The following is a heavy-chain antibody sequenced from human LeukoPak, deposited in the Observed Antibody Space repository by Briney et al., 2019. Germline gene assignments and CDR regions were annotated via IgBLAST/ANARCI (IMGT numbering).Heavy chain of an antibody. V-gene: IGHV4-39*01. Sequence: SETLSLTCTVPGGSISSSSYYWGWIRQPPGKGLEWIGSIYYSGSTYYNPSLKSRVTISVDTSKNQFSLKLSSVTAADTAVYYCARLFLKNRYIDYWGQGTLVTVSS. J-gene: IGHJ4*02. CDR2: IYYSGST. CDR3: ARLFLKNRYIDY. D-gene: IGHD2-2*02. CDR1: GGSISSSSYY.